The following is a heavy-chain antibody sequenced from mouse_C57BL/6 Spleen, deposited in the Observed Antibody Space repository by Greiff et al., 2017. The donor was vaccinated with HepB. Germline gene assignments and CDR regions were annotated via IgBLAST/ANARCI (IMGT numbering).Heavy chain of an antibody. CDR3: ARNYYFDY. Sequence: VQLQQSGPELVKPGASVKISCKASGYTFTDYYMNWVKRSHGKSLEWIGDINPNNGGTSYNQKFKGKATLTVDKSSSTAYMELRSLTSEDSAGYYCARNYYFDYWGQGTTLTVSS. CDR1: GYTFTDYY. CDR2: INPNNGGT. V-gene: IGHV1-26*01. J-gene: IGHJ2*01.